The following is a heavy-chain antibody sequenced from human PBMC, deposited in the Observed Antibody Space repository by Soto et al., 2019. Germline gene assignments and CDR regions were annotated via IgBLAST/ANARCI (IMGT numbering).Heavy chain of an antibody. CDR3: ARAHYSSGYGFYY. V-gene: IGHV1-2*04. Sequence: QVQLVQSGAEVKKPGASVKVSCKASGYTFTGYYMHLVRQAPGQGLEWMGWINPNSGGTNYAQKFQGWVTMTRDTSISTGSMELSRLSSDDTAVYYCARAHYSSGYGFYYWGQGALVTVFS. CDR2: INPNSGGT. CDR1: GYTFTGYY. J-gene: IGHJ4*02. D-gene: IGHD3-22*01.